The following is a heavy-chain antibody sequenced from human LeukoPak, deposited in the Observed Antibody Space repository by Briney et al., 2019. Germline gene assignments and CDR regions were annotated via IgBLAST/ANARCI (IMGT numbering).Heavy chain of an antibody. CDR2: IIPIFGTA. J-gene: IGHJ6*02. V-gene: IGHV1-69*05. Sequence: GSSVKVSCKASGGTFSSYAISWVRQAPGQGLEWMGGIIPIFGTANYAQKFQGRVTITTDESTSTAYMELSSLRSEDTAVYYCARVEVGGYGLGDYYYGMDVWGQGTTVTVSS. D-gene: IGHD4-23*01. CDR3: ARVEVGGYGLGDYYYGMDV. CDR1: GGTFSSYA.